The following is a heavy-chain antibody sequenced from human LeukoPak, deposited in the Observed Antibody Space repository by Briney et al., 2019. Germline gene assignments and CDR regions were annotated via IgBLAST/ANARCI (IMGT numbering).Heavy chain of an antibody. CDR2: TYYRSKWYN. Sequence: SQTLSLTCAISGDSVSSKIAACHWVRQSPSRGLEWLGRTYYRSKWYNDYAVSVKSRISINPDTSKNQFSLQLNSVTPEDTAVYYCARGQPLVGATNFDYWGQGTLVTVSS. CDR1: GDSVSSKIAA. CDR3: ARGQPLVGATNFDY. J-gene: IGHJ4*02. D-gene: IGHD1-26*01. V-gene: IGHV6-1*01.